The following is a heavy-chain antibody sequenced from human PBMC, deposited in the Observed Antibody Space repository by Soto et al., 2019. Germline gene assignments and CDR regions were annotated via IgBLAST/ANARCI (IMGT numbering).Heavy chain of an antibody. CDR2: ISGSGGST. D-gene: IGHD6-13*01. V-gene: IGHV3-23*01. CDR3: AKGYSGSWYYFDY. J-gene: IGHJ4*02. CDR1: GFTFSSYA. Sequence: EVQLLESGGGLVQPGGSLRLSCAASGFTFSSYAMNWVRQAPGKGLEWVSTISGSGGSTYYADSVKGRFTISRDNSKNTLDLQMNSLRAEDTAIYYCAKGYSGSWYYFDYWGQGTLVTVSS.